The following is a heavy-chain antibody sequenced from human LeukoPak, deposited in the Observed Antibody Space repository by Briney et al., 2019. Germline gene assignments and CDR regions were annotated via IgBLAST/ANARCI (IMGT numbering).Heavy chain of an antibody. V-gene: IGHV4-59*01. Sequence: SETLSLTCTVSGGSISSYYWSWIRQPPGKGLEWIGYIYYSGSTNYNPSLKSRVTISVDMSKNQFSLKLSSVTAADTAVYYCARGGSGSGSSTTPYYYYYGMDVWGQGTTVTVSS. D-gene: IGHD1-26*01. CDR3: ARGGSGSGSSTTPYYYYYGMDV. J-gene: IGHJ6*02. CDR2: IYYSGST. CDR1: GGSISSYY.